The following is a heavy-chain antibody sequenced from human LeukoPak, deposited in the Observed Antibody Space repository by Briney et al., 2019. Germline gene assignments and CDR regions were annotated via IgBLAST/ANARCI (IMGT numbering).Heavy chain of an antibody. J-gene: IGHJ5*02. CDR2: IIPIFGTA. CDR3: ARDLGVVGATTRFDP. D-gene: IGHD1-26*01. Sequence: GSSVKVSCKASGGTFSSYAISWVGQAPGQGLEWMGRIIPIFGTANYAQKFQGRVTITTDESPRTAYMELSSLRSEDTAVYYCARDLGVVGATTRFDPWGQGTLVTVSS. CDR1: GGTFSSYA. V-gene: IGHV1-69*05.